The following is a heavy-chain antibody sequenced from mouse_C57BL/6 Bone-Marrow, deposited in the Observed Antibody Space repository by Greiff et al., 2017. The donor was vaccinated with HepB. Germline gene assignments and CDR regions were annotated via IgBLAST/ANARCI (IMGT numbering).Heavy chain of an antibody. CDR2: IYPRSGNT. V-gene: IGHV1-81*01. CDR1: GYTFTSYG. CDR3: ARDYYGSRHFDY. J-gene: IGHJ2*01. Sequence: VKLQESGAELARPGASVKLSCKASGYTFTSYGISWVKQRTGQGLEWIGEIYPRSGNTYYNEKFKGKATLTADKSSSTAYMELRSLTSEDSAVYFCARDYYGSRHFDYWGQGTTLTVSS. D-gene: IGHD1-1*01.